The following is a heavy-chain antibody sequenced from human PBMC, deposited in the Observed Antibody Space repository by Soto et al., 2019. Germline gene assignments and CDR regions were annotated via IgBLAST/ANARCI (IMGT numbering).Heavy chain of an antibody. CDR3: ARATLDGSGYYYYYGMDV. CDR1: GYTFTSYG. J-gene: IGHJ6*02. D-gene: IGHD3-10*01. Sequence: QVQLVQSGAEVKKPGASVKVSCKASGYTFTSYGISWVRQAPGQGLEWMGWISAYNANTNYAQKLQGRVTMTTDTSTSTSYMELRSLRSDDTAVYYCARATLDGSGYYYYYGMDVWGQGTTVTVSS. V-gene: IGHV1-18*01. CDR2: ISAYNANT.